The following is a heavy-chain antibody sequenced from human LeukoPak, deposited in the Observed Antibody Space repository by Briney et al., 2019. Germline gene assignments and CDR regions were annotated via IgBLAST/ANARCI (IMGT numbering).Heavy chain of an antibody. J-gene: IGHJ5*02. D-gene: IGHD2-2*01. V-gene: IGHV1-69*05. CDR3: AREGCSSTSCSPRNWFDP. Sequence: SVKVSCKASGGTFSSCAISWVRQAPGQGLEWMGGIIPIFGTANYAQKFQGRVTITTDESTSTAYMELSSLRSEDTAVYYCAREGCSSTSCSPRNWFDPWGQGTLVTVSS. CDR2: IIPIFGTA. CDR1: GGTFSSCA.